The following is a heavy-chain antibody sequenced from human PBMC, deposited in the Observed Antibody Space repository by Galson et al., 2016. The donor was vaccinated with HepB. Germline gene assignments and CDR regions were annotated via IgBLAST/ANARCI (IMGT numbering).Heavy chain of an antibody. V-gene: IGHV3-53*01. Sequence: SLRLSCAASGFTVSTNYMSWVRQAPGKGLEWVSLIYSGGSTYYADSVKGRFSISRDNSKNTLYLQMNNLRAEDTDVYYCARGHYYDSSGYYVHWGQGTLVTVSS. J-gene: IGHJ4*02. D-gene: IGHD3-22*01. CDR2: IYSGGST. CDR1: GFTVSTNY. CDR3: ARGHYYDSSGYYVH.